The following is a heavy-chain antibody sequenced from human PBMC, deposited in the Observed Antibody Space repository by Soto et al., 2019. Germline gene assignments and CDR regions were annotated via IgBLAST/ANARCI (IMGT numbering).Heavy chain of an antibody. J-gene: IGHJ5*02. V-gene: IGHV1-3*01. CDR1: GYTFTSYA. CDR2: INAGNGNT. CDR3: ARDSLLGAYCGGDCFPRGVGWFDP. D-gene: IGHD2-21*02. Sequence: QVQLVQSGAEVKKPGASVKVSCKASGYTFTSYAMHWVRQAPGQRLEWMGWINAGNGNTKYSQKFQGGVTITRDTSASTAYMELSSLRSEDTAVYYCARDSLLGAYCGGDCFPRGVGWFDPWGQGTLVTVSS.